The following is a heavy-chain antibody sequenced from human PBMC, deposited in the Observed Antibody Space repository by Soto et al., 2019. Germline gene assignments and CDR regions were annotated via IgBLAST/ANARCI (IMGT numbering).Heavy chain of an antibody. J-gene: IGHJ4*02. Sequence: VGSLRLSCAASGFAFSSYGMHWVRQAPGKGLEWVAVISYDGSNKYYADSVKGRFTISRDNSKNTLYLQMNSLRAEDTAVYYCAKEGGRGSSPGVYFDYWGQGTLVTVSS. CDR2: ISYDGSNK. CDR3: AKEGGRGSSPGVYFDY. D-gene: IGHD1-26*01. V-gene: IGHV3-30*18. CDR1: GFAFSSYG.